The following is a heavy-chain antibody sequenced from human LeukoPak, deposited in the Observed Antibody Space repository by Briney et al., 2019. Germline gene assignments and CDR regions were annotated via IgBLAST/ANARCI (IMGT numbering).Heavy chain of an antibody. CDR3: ARGHSGRGGIDP. Sequence: SETLSLTCTVSGGSISSYYWSWIRQPPGKGLEWIGYIYYSGSTNYNPSLKSRVTISVDTSKNQFSLKLSSVTAADTAVYYCARGHSGRGGIDPWGQGTLVTVSS. CDR1: GGSISSYY. J-gene: IGHJ5*02. D-gene: IGHD3-10*02. CDR2: IYYSGST. V-gene: IGHV4-59*01.